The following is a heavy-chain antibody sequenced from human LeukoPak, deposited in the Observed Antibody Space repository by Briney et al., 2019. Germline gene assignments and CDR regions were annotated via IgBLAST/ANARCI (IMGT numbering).Heavy chain of an antibody. Sequence: GGSLRLSCAASGFAFSDYYMSWIRQTPGKGLEWTSCIGSGGSTISYADSVKGRFTISRDNTNNSLHLHMSSLTVEDTAVYYCARGDFGDFDDKSHDFWGQGTLVTVSS. CDR3: ARGDFGDFDDKSHDF. CDR2: IGSGGSTI. V-gene: IGHV3-11*01. J-gene: IGHJ4*02. D-gene: IGHD4-17*01. CDR1: GFAFSDYY.